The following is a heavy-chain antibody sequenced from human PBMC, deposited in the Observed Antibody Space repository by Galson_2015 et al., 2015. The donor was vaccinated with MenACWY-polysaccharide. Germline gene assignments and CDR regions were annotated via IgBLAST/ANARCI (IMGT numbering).Heavy chain of an antibody. J-gene: IGHJ6*02. CDR3: ASRYCSSTSCHHYYYYGMDV. Sequence: SLRLSCAASGFTFSDYYMSWIRQAPGKGLEWVSYISSSGSTIYYADSVKGRFTISRDNAKNSLYLQMNSLRAEDTAVYYCASRYCSSTSCHHYYYYGMDVWGQGTTVTVSS. CDR2: ISSSGSTI. D-gene: IGHD2-2*01. V-gene: IGHV3-11*01. CDR1: GFTFSDYY.